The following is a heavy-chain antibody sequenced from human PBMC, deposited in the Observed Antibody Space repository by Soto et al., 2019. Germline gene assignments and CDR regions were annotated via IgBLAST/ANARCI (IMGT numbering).Heavy chain of an antibody. CDR3: ARVAYEYNFHH. J-gene: IGHJ1*01. CDR2: INSDGSST. CDR1: GFTFSSYW. Sequence: GGSLRLSCAASGFTFSSYWMHWVRQAPGKGLGWVSRINSDGSSTSYADSVKGRFTISRENAKNTLYLQMNSLRAEDSAVYYCARVAYEYNFHHWGQGTLVTVSS. V-gene: IGHV3-74*01. D-gene: IGHD6-6*01.